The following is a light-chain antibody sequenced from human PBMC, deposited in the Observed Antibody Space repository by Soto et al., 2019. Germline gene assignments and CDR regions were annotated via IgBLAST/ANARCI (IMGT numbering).Light chain of an antibody. J-gene: IGLJ2*01. CDR3: SSYTSSSTVV. Sequence: QSALTQPASVSGSPGPSITISCTGTSSDVGIYKYVSWYQQHPGKAPNLMIYEVTNRHSGVSNRFSGSKSGNTASLTISGLQAEDVADYYCSSYTSSSTVVFGGGTKLTV. CDR1: SSDVGIYKY. CDR2: EVT. V-gene: IGLV2-14*01.